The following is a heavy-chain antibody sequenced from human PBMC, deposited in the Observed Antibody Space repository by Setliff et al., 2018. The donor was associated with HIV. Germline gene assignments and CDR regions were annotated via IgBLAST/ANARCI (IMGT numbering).Heavy chain of an antibody. CDR2: IYHDGRI. J-gene: IGHJ4*02. CDR1: GGSFSGYY. CDR3: ARIYCGGKTCYPYFFDS. D-gene: IGHD2-21*01. V-gene: IGHV4-34*01. Sequence: PSETLSLTCAVYGGSFSGYYWTWVRQPPGEGLEWIGEIYHDGRINYNPSLRSRVTISVDKSKNQFSLKLSSVTAADTAVYFCARIYCGGKTCYPYFFDSWGQGTLVTVSS.